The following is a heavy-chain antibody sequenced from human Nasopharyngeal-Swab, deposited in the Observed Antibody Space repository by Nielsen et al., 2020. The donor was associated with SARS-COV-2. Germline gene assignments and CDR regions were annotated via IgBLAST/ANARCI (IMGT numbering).Heavy chain of an antibody. Sequence: GGSLRLSCAASGFTFSSYGMHWVRQAPGKGLEWVAVISYDGSNKYYADSVKGRFTISRDNSKNTLYLQMNSLRAEDTAVYYRPKDMGIADDSFDYWGQGTLVTVSS. CDR1: GFTFSSYG. V-gene: IGHV3-30*18. D-gene: IGHD6-13*01. J-gene: IGHJ4*02. CDR2: ISYDGSNK. CDR3: PKDMGIADDSFDY.